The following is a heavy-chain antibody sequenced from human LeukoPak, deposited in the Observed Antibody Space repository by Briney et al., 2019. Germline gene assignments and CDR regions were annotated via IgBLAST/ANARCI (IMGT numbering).Heavy chain of an antibody. J-gene: IGHJ4*02. D-gene: IGHD2-2*01. CDR3: AREDTDIVVVPAANHFDY. V-gene: IGHV3-21*01. Sequence: GGSLRLSCAASGFTFSSYSMNWVRQAPGKGLEWVSSISSSSSYIYYADSVKGRFTISRDNAKNSLYLQMNNLRAEDTAVYYCAREDTDIVVVPAANHFDYWGQGTLVTVSS. CDR2: ISSSSSYI. CDR1: GFTFSSYS.